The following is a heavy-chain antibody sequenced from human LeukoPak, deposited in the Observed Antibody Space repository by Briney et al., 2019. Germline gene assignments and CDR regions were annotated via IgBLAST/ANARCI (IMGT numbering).Heavy chain of an antibody. CDR2: IYRGGST. D-gene: IGHD6-25*01. CDR1: GFIVSSNY. Sequence: GGSLRLSCAASGFIVSSNYMSWVRQAPGKGLEWVSVIYRGGSTYYADSVKGRFTISRDGSKNTLFLQMDSLRAEDTAVYYCARDGSGHWFDQWGQGTLVTVSS. J-gene: IGHJ5*02. V-gene: IGHV3-53*01. CDR3: ARDGSGHWFDQ.